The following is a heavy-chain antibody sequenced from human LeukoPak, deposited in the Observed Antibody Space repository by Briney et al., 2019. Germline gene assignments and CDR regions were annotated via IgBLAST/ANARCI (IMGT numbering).Heavy chain of an antibody. CDR2: ITSGSGST. J-gene: IGHJ4*02. CDR1: GFTFSSYA. Sequence: GSLRLSCAASGFTFSSYAMSWVRQSPGKGLEWISYITSGSGSTKYADSVKGRFTISRDKAKNSVALQLNSLRAEDTAVYYCTKERRGSYYAFESWGQGTLVTVSS. D-gene: IGHD3-22*01. V-gene: IGHV3-23*01. CDR3: TKERRGSYYAFES.